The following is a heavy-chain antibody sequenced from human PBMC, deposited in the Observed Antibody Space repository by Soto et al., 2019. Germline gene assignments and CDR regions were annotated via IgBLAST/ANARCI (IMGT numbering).Heavy chain of an antibody. D-gene: IGHD2-2*01. Sequence: QVQLVQSGAEVKKPGSSVRVSCKASGGSFNTYAISWVRQAPGLGLEWMGGIIPVFGRVTYVQKFQGRVTIPADDSTSTAYMELSRLTSDDTAIYYCAALYLGYCITTNCPPDYWGQGTLVTVSS. CDR2: IIPVFGRV. CDR3: AALYLGYCITTNCPPDY. V-gene: IGHV1-69*12. J-gene: IGHJ4*02. CDR1: GGSFNTYA.